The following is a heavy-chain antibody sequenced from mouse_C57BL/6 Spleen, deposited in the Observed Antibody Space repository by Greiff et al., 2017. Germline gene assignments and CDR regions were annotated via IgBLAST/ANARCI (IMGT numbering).Heavy chain of an antibody. Sequence: EVQLQQSGPELVKPGASVKISCKASGYTFTDYYMNWVKQSPGKSLEWIGDINPNNGGTSYNQKFKGKATLTVDKSSSTAYMELRSLTSEDSAVXSGSNPGDPAGWYFDVWGTGTTVTVSS. CDR3: SNPGDPAGWYFDV. D-gene: IGHD4-1*01. V-gene: IGHV1-26*01. CDR1: GYTFTDYY. CDR2: INPNNGGT. J-gene: IGHJ1*03.